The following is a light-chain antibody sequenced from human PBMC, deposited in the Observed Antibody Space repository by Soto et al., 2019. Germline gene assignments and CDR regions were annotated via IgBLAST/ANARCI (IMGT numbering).Light chain of an antibody. J-gene: IGKJ1*01. CDR1: QTLSSW. V-gene: IGKV1-5*03. Sequence: DIQMTKSPSTLSGSVGDRVTITCRASQTLSSWLAWYQQKPGKAPKLLIYKASTLKSGVPSRFSGSGSGTEFTLTISSLQRDDFATYYCQQYSTYSRTFGQGTKVDI. CDR3: QQYSTYSRT. CDR2: KAS.